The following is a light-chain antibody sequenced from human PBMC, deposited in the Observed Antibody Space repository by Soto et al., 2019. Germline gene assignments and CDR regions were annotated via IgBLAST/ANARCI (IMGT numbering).Light chain of an antibody. CDR2: KAS. CDR3: QQCDSYWT. V-gene: IGKV1-5*03. CDR1: QSISTS. J-gene: IGKJ1*01. Sequence: DIQMTQSPSTLSASVGDRVTITCRASQSISTSLAWYQQKPGKAPKVLIYKASSLESGVPSRFIGSGSGTEFSRTISSLQPDDFATYYCQQCDSYWTFGQGTKVEIK.